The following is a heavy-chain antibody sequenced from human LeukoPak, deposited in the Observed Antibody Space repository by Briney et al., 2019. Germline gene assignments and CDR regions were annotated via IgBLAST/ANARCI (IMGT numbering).Heavy chain of an antibody. CDR2: IRSKANSYAT. CDR1: GFTFSGSA. D-gene: IGHD3-22*01. J-gene: IGHJ4*02. V-gene: IGHV3-73*01. CDR3: TRVAPYYYDSSGSGDY. Sequence: GGSLRLSCAASGFTFSGSAMHWVRQASGKGLEWVGRIRSKANSYATAYAASVKGGFTISRDDSKNTAYLQMNSLKPEDTAVYYCTRVAPYYYDSSGSGDYWGQGTLVTVSS.